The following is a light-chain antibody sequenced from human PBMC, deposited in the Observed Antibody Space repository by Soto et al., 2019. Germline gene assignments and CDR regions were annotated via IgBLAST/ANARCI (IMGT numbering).Light chain of an antibody. Sequence: DIQMTQSPSTLSASVGDRVTITCRASESIRTWLAWYQQKPGKAPKLLVYDASTLQSGVASRFSGSGSGTEFTLIISGLQPDDSATYYCQQYTNTNNPWMFGQGTKVDNK. CDR3: QQYTNTNNPWM. J-gene: IGKJ1*01. CDR1: ESIRTW. CDR2: DAS. V-gene: IGKV1-5*01.